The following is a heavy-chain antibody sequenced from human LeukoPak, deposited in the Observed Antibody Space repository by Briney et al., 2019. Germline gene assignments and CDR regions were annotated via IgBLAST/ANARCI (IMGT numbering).Heavy chain of an antibody. J-gene: IGHJ4*02. Sequence: ASVKVSCKASGYTFTSYYMHWVRQAPGQGLEWMGIINPSGGSTSYAQKFRGRVTMTRDMSTSTVYMELSSLRSEDTAVYYCARDLVSGYYYLAVYWGQGTLATVSS. CDR1: GYTFTSYY. D-gene: IGHD3-22*01. V-gene: IGHV1-46*01. CDR2: INPSGGST. CDR3: ARDLVSGYYYLAVY.